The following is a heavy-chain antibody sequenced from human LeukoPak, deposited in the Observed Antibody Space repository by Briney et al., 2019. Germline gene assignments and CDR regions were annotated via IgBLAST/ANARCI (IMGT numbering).Heavy chain of an antibody. CDR2: INGDGSTT. CDR1: GFTFSSYW. V-gene: IGHV3-74*01. D-gene: IGHD5-18*01. Sequence: PGGSLRLSCAASGFTFSSYWMHWVRQAPGKGLVWVSRINGDGSTTTYADSVKGRFTISRDNAKNSLYLQMNSLRPEDTALYYCTKDSVAMVTTSDYWGQGTLVTVSS. J-gene: IGHJ4*02. CDR3: TKDSVAMVTTSDY.